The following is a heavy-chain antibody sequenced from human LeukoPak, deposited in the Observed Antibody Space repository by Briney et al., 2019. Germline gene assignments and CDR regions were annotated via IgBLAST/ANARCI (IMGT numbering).Heavy chain of an antibody. V-gene: IGHV4-39*01. Sequence: AESLSLTCTASGVSISNNYSDWVWIRQPPGKGREWIGSIYYSWNSYYNASLKSQVSISIDTSKKQFSLRLTSVTAADTAVYYCARQTGSGLFILPGGQGTLLTAS. CDR1: GVSISNNYSD. J-gene: IGHJ4*02. CDR2: IYYSWNS. CDR3: ARQTGSGLFILP. D-gene: IGHD3/OR15-3a*01.